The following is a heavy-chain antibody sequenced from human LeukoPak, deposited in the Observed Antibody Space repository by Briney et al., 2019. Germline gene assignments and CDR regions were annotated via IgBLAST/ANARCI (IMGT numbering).Heavy chain of an antibody. J-gene: IGHJ4*02. D-gene: IGHD3-3*01. V-gene: IGHV3-74*01. CDR1: GLTFSNYW. Sequence: GVSLRLSCAVSGLTFSNYWMHWVRQAPGQGLVWVARIKSDGRGTTYADSVKGRFTISRDTAKNTLYLQMNSLRAEDTAVYYCARAGMNYDFWSGYFDYWGQGTLVTVSS. CDR2: IKSDGRGT. CDR3: ARAGMNYDFWSGYFDY.